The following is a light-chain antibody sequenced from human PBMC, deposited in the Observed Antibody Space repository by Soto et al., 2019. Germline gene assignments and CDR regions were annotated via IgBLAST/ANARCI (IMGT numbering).Light chain of an antibody. Sequence: EIVMTQSPATLSVSPGEGATLSCKASQNVYNNLAWYQQRPGQPPRLLIYDASTRATGISARFSGSGYGTEFILTISSLQSEDFAVYFCQQCRNWPLTFGGGTKVDIK. CDR3: QQCRNWPLT. J-gene: IGKJ4*01. CDR1: QNVYNN. V-gene: IGKV3-15*01. CDR2: DAS.